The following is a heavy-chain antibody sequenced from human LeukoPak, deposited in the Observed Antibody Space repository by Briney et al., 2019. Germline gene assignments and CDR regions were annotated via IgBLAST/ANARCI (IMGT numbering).Heavy chain of an antibody. J-gene: IGHJ4*02. CDR2: ISGSGGST. V-gene: IGHV3-23*01. Sequence: QAGGSLRLSCAASGFTFSSYAMSWVRQAPGKGLECVSAISGSGGSTYYADSVKGRFTISRDNSKNTLYLQMNSLRAEDTAVYYCAKTPPRASYCTGGVCYWDYWGQGTLVTVSS. D-gene: IGHD2-8*02. CDR1: GFTFSSYA. CDR3: AKTPPRASYCTGGVCYWDY.